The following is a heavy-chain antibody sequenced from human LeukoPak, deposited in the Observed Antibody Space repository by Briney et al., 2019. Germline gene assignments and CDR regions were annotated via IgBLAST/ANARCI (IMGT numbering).Heavy chain of an antibody. CDR1: GFTFRSFG. D-gene: IGHD3-22*01. CDR2: MSHDGSYK. Sequence: ERSLRLSCAASGFTFRSFGMHWVRQAPGKGLEWVTVMSHDGSYKYYADSVKGRFTISRDNSKNTLYLQMSSLRPEDTAVYYCARERGVTTSYFDYWGQGTLVTVSS. CDR3: ARERGVTTSYFDY. J-gene: IGHJ4*02. V-gene: IGHV3-30*03.